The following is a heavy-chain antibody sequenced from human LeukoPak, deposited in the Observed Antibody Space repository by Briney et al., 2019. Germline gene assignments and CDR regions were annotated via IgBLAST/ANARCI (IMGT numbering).Heavy chain of an antibody. D-gene: IGHD6-19*01. Sequence: SGPTLVKPTQTLTLTCTFSGFSLRTSGVGVGWIRQPPGKALEWLALIYWDDDKRYRPSLKSRLTITKDTSKNQMVLTMTNMDPVDTATYYCAHSQWPKYYFDYWDQGTLVTVSS. CDR2: IYWDDDK. J-gene: IGHJ4*02. V-gene: IGHV2-5*02. CDR3: AHSQWPKYYFDY. CDR1: GFSLRTSGVG.